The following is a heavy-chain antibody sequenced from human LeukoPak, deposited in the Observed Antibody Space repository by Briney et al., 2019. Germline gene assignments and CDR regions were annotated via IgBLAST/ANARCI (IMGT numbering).Heavy chain of an antibody. Sequence: SGGSLRLSCAASGFTFSSYAMHWVRQAPGKGLEWVAVISYDGSNKYYADSVKGRFTISRDNSKNTLYLQMNSLRAEDTAVYYCARDRGRGVIPYYYMDVWGKGTTVIVSS. V-gene: IGHV3-30*01. D-gene: IGHD3-10*01. CDR1: GFTFSSYA. J-gene: IGHJ6*03. CDR3: ARDRGRGVIPYYYMDV. CDR2: ISYDGSNK.